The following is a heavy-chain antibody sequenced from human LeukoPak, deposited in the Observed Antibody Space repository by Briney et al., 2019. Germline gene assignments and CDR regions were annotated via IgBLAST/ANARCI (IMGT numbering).Heavy chain of an antibody. D-gene: IGHD3-10*01. CDR1: GDSVSSNSAA. V-gene: IGHV6-1*01. J-gene: IGHJ4*02. CDR3: ARVGTMVRGVIFFDY. Sequence: SQTLSLTCAISGDSVSSNSAAWNWIRQSPSRGLEWLGRTYYRSKWYNDYAVSVKSRITINPDTSKNQFSLQLNSVTPEDMAVYYCARVGTMVRGVIFFDYWGQGTLVTVSS. CDR2: TYYRSKWYN.